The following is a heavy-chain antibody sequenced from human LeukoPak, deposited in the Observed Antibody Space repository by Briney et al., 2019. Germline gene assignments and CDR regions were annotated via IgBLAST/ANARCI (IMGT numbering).Heavy chain of an antibody. CDR1: GYTFTSYA. J-gene: IGHJ6*02. CDR3: AREHLQAEDGKDV. Sequence: ASVKVSCKASGYTFTSYAMNWVRQAPGQGREWMGWINTNTGNPTYAQGFTGRFVFSLDTSVSTAYLQICSLKAEATAVYYCAREHLQAEDGKDVWGQGTTVTVSS. CDR2: INTNTGNP. V-gene: IGHV7-4-1*01.